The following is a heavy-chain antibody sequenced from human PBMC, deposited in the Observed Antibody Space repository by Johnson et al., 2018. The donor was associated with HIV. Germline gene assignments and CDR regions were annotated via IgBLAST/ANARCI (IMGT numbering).Heavy chain of an antibody. CDR2: ISSSGSTI. CDR3: ARVRNWADAFDI. Sequence: VQLVESGGGLVKPGGSLRLSCAASGFIFSDYYMSWIRQAPGKGLEWVSYISSSGSTIYYADSVKGRFTISRANSKNTLDLQMNSLRAEDTAVYYCARVRNWADAFDIWGQGTMVTVSS. J-gene: IGHJ3*02. V-gene: IGHV3-11*04. CDR1: GFIFSDYY. D-gene: IGHD7-27*01.